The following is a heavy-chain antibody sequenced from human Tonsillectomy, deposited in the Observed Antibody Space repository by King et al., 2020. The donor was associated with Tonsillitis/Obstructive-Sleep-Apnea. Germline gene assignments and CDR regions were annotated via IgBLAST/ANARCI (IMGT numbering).Heavy chain of an antibody. D-gene: IGHD2-2*01. CDR3: ARGRGEDIVAVPAAKVYYFDY. V-gene: IGHV4-34*01. J-gene: IGHJ4*02. CDR2: INHSGST. CDR1: GGSFSGYY. Sequence: QVQLQQWGAGLLKPSEILSLTCAVYGGSFSGYYWSWIRQPPGKGLEWIGEINHSGSTNYNPSLKSRVTISVDTSKNQFSLKLSSVTAADTAVYYCARGRGEDIVAVPAAKVYYFDYWGPGTLVTVSS.